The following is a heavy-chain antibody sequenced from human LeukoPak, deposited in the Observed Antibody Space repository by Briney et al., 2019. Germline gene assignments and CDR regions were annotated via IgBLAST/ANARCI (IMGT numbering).Heavy chain of an antibody. D-gene: IGHD1-7*01. V-gene: IGHV3-33*01. Sequence: GGSLRLSCAASGFTFSSYGMHWVRQAPGKGLQWVAVIWSAGSTPFYTDSVKGRFTVSRDNSKNTLYLQMNSLRAEDTAVYYCAGISGAWTYDYWGQGTLVTVSS. CDR3: AGISGAWTYDY. J-gene: IGHJ4*02. CDR2: IWSAGSTP. CDR1: GFTFSSYG.